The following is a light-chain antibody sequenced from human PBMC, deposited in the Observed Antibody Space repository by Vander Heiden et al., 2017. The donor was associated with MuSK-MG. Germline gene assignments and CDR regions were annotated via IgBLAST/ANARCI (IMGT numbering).Light chain of an antibody. CDR2: DAS. CDR3: QQLSNWPPIT. Sequence: EIVLTQSPATLSLSPGQSATLSCRASQSVSSYLAWYQQKPGQAPRLLIYDASNRATGNPARFSGSWYGTDFTLTISSLEPEDFADYYCQQLSNWPPITFGQGTPMEIK. J-gene: IGKJ5*01. V-gene: IGKV3-11*01. CDR1: QSVSSY.